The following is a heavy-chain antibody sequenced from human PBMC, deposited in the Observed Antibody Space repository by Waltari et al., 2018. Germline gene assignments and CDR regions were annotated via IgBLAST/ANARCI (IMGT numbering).Heavy chain of an antibody. CDR3: ARDRKVAGSKDAFDI. CDR1: GFTFSSYG. D-gene: IGHD6-19*01. Sequence: QVQLVESGGGVVQPGRSLRLSCAASGFTFSSYGMHWVRQAPGKGLEGVAVIWYDGSKKYYADSGKGRFTISRDKSKNTLYLQMNSLRAEDTAVYYCARDRKVAGSKDAFDIWGQGTMVTVSS. V-gene: IGHV3-33*01. CDR2: IWYDGSKK. J-gene: IGHJ3*02.